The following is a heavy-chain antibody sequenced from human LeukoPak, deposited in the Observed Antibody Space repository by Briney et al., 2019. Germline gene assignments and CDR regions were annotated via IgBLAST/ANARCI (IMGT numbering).Heavy chain of an antibody. J-gene: IGHJ4*02. V-gene: IGHV3-30*18. CDR1: GFTFSSYG. D-gene: IGHD3-22*01. CDR3: AKDLDSSGYFNDY. Sequence: GGTLILSCAASGFTFSSYGMHWVRQDPGKELQWVAVISYDGSNKYYADSVKRRFTISRENSKTTLYLQMNSLRAEDTAVYCCAKDLDSSGYFNDYWGQGTLVTVSS. CDR2: ISYDGSNK.